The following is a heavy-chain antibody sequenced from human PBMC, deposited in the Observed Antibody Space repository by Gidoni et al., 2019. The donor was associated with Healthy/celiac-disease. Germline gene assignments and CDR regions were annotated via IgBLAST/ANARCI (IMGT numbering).Heavy chain of an antibody. CDR1: GFPFSNAW. J-gene: IGHJ4*02. Sequence: EVQLVESGGGLVKPGGSLRLSCAASGFPFSNAWMRWVRQAPGKGLEWVGRIKSKTDGGTTDYAAPVKGRFTISRDDSKNTLYLQMNSLKTEDTAVYYCTTAPGWYGRDVYWGQGTLVTVSS. CDR2: IKSKTDGGTT. V-gene: IGHV3-15*01. D-gene: IGHD6-19*01. CDR3: TTAPGWYGRDVY.